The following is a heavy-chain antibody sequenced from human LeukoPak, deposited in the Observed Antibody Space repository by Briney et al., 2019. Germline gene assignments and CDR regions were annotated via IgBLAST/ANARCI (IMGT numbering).Heavy chain of an antibody. V-gene: IGHV3-23*01. CDR1: GFTFSSYA. CDR2: ISGSGGST. D-gene: IGHD2-2*01. CDR3: AKELRGYCSSTSCYLYYFDY. Sequence: GGSLRLSCAASGFTFSSYAVSWVRQAPGKGLEWVSAISGSGGSTYYADSVKGRFTISRDNSKNTLYLQMNSLRAEDTAVYYCAKELRGYCSSTSCYLYYFDYWGQGTLVTVSS. J-gene: IGHJ4*02.